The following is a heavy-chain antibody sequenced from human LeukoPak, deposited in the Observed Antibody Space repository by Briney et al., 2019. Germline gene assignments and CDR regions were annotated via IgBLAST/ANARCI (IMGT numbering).Heavy chain of an antibody. CDR2: IDSDGSGT. J-gene: IGHJ4*02. V-gene: IGHV3-74*01. Sequence: GGSLRLSCAASGFTFINYWMHWVRQVPGKGLVWVSRIDSDGSGTVYAASVKGRFTISRDNAKNMLYLQMNSLRAEDTAVYYCARGPVGLSALDSWGQGTLVTVSS. CDR1: GFTFINYW. CDR3: ARGPVGLSALDS. D-gene: IGHD2-15*01.